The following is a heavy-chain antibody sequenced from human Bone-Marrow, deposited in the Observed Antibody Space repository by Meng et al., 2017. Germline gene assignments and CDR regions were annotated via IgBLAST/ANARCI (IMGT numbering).Heavy chain of an antibody. CDR2: ISGSGGST. V-gene: IGHV3-23*01. D-gene: IGHD6-19*01. CDR1: GFTFSTYA. CDR3: AKYLAYSSGWPSYFDY. J-gene: IGHJ4*02. Sequence: GESMKISCAASGFTFSTYAMHWVRQAPGKGLEWVSSISGSGGSTYYADSVKGRFTISRDNSKDTLYLQMNRLRAEDTAVYYCAKYLAYSSGWPSYFDYWGQGTLVTVSS.